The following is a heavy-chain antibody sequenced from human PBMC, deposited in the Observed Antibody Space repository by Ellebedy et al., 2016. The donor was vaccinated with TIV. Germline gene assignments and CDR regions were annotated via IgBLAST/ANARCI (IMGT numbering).Heavy chain of an antibody. J-gene: IGHJ4*02. CDR3: ASGDCSGGSCYKNDN. CDR1: GGSISSYY. D-gene: IGHD2-15*01. Sequence: MPSETLSLTCTVSGGSISSYYWIWNRQPPGKGLEWIGEINHSGSTSYNPSLKSRVTISIDMSKNQFSLKLSSVTAADTAVYYCASGDCSGGSCYKNDNWGQGTLVTVSS. CDR2: INHSGST. V-gene: IGHV4-34*01.